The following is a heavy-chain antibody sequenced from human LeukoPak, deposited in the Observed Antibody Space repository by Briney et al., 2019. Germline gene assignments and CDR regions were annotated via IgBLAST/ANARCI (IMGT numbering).Heavy chain of an antibody. CDR1: GYTFTTYG. CDR3: AGEGAAYYYMDV. D-gene: IGHD3-16*01. CDR2: ISPYSGNT. V-gene: IGHV1-18*01. J-gene: IGHJ6*03. Sequence: ASVKVSCKASGYTFTTYGISWVRQAPGQGLVWMGWISPYSGNTNYAQKLQGRVTMTTDTSTSTAYMELRSLRSDDTALYYCAGEGAAYYYMDVWGKGTTVTVSS.